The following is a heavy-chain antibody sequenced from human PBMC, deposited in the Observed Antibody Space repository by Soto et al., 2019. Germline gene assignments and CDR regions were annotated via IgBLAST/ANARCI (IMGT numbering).Heavy chain of an antibody. D-gene: IGHD3-22*01. J-gene: IGHJ2*01. V-gene: IGHV4-39*01. CDR2: TYYRGST. Sequence: QLQLQESGPGLVKPSETLSLTCTVSDGSISSSSDYWGWIRQPPGKGLELIGSTYYRGSTYYNPSLKSRVTLSVDTSKKQFSLKLSSVTAADTAVYYCARHLNYYDSSGYYRGRYFDLWGRGTLVTVSS. CDR1: DGSISSSSDY. CDR3: ARHLNYYDSSGYYRGRYFDL.